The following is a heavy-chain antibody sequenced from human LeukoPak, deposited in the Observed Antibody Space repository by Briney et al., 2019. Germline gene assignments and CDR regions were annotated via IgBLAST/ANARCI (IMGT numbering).Heavy chain of an antibody. CDR1: GGSISTYY. J-gene: IGHJ4*02. CDR3: ARVFSSGSWGYFDY. V-gene: IGHV4-59*01. Sequence: SETLSLTCTVSGGSISTYYWSWIRQSPGKGLEWIGYIYHSGSTNYNPSLKSRVTISIDTSKTQFSLNLRSVTAADAALYYCARVFSSGSWGYFDYWGQGALVTVSS. CDR2: IYHSGST. D-gene: IGHD3-10*01.